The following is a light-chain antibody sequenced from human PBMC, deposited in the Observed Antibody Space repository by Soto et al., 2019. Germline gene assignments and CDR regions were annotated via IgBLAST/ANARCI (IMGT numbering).Light chain of an antibody. CDR3: QQYGSSPWT. CDR2: GAS. Sequence: EIVMAQSAATLSVSPGERATLSWRASQSVNGNLAWYQQKPGQAPRLLIYGASSRATGIPDRFSGSGYGTDFTLTISRLETEDSAVYYCQQYGSSPWTFGQGTKVDIK. V-gene: IGKV3-20*01. CDR1: QSVNGN. J-gene: IGKJ1*01.